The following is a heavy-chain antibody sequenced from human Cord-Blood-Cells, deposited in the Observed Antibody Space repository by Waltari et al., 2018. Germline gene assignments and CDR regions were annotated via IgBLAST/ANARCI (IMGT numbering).Heavy chain of an antibody. CDR3: AIPWGSEVDY. V-gene: IGHV4-34*01. D-gene: IGHD7-27*01. J-gene: IGHJ4*02. Sequence: QVQLQQWGAGLLKPSETLSLTCAVHGGSFSGYYWSWIRQPPGKGLEWMGEINHGGSTNYNPSLKSRVTISVDTSKNQFSLKLSSVTAADTAVYYCAIPWGSEVDYWGQGTLVTVSS. CDR1: GGSFSGYY. CDR2: INHGGST.